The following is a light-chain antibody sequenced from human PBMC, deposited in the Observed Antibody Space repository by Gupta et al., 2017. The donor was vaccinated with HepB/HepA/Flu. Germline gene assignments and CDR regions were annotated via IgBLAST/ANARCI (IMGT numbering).Light chain of an antibody. CDR2: EDT. CDR1: NLGNKY. CDR3: QAWDSITVV. V-gene: IGLV3-1*01. Sequence: SYELTQPPSLSVSPGQRASITCSGDNLGNKYVCWYQQKPGQSPLLGSYEDTRRPSGIPERFSGSKSGNTATLTIGGTQTMDEADYYCQAWDSITVVFGGGTKLTVL. J-gene: IGLJ2*01.